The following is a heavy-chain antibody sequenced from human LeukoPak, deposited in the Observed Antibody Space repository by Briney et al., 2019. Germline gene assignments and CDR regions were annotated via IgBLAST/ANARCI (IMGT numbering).Heavy chain of an antibody. CDR2: INSDGSST. CDR3: ARQFYVAGYCISNSCSFDI. D-gene: IGHD2-2*01. J-gene: IGHJ5*02. Sequence: GGSLRLSCAASGFTFSSYWMPWVRQAPGKGLVWVSRINSDGSSTSYADSVKGRFTISRDNAKNTLYLQMNSLRAEDTAVYYCARQFYVAGYCISNSCSFDIWGQGTLVTVSS. V-gene: IGHV3-74*01. CDR1: GFTFSSYW.